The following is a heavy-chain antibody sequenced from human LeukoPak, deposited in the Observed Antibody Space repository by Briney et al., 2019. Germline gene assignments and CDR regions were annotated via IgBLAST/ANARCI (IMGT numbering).Heavy chain of an antibody. CDR2: IYPGDSET. V-gene: IGHV5-51*01. CDR1: GYSFTSYW. Sequence: GESLKISCKASGYSFTSYWIGWVRQMPGKGLEWMGIIYPGDSETRYSPSFQGQVTISADTSISTAYLHWSSLKASDTAMYYCARRRSYLDNYYYMDVWGKGTTVTVSS. CDR3: ARRRSYLDNYYYMDV. J-gene: IGHJ6*03. D-gene: IGHD1-26*01.